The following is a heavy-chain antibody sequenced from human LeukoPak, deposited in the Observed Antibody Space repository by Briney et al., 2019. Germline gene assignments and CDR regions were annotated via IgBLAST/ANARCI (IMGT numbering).Heavy chain of an antibody. J-gene: IGHJ3*02. Sequence: SETLSLTCTVSGSSISSYYWSWIRQPPGKGLEWIGYIYYSGSTNYNPSLKSRVTISVDTSKNQFSLKLNSVTAADTAMYYCVKSNSRYQPWTLDIWGRGTMVTVSS. CDR2: IYYSGST. CDR1: GSSISSYY. CDR3: VKSNSRYQPWTLDI. D-gene: IGHD2-2*01. V-gene: IGHV4-59*01.